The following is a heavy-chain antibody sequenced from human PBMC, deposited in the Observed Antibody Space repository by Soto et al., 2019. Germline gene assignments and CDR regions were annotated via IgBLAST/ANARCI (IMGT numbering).Heavy chain of an antibody. J-gene: IGHJ3*02. Sequence: QVQLVQSGAEVKKPGSSVKVSCKASGGTFSSYAISWVRQAPGQGLEWMGGIIPIFGTANYAQKFQGRVTITADESTSTAYMELSSLRSEDTAVYYCAREEMATITGDDAFDIWGQGTMVTVSS. V-gene: IGHV1-69*12. CDR2: IIPIFGTA. CDR3: AREEMATITGDDAFDI. D-gene: IGHD5-12*01. CDR1: GGTFSSYA.